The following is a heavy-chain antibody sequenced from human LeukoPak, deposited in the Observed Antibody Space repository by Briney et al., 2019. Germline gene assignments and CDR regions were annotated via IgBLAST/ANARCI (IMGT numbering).Heavy chain of an antibody. CDR1: GYTFTSYD. CDR2: MNPNSGNT. CDR3: ARASTVVTLQWGYYMDV. V-gene: IGHV1-8*03. J-gene: IGHJ6*03. Sequence: GASVKVSCKASGYTFTSYDINWVRQATGQGLEWMGWMNPNSGNTGYAQKFQGRVTITRNTSISTAYMELSSLRSEDTAVYYCARASTVVTLQWGYYMDVWGKGTTVTVSS. D-gene: IGHD4-23*01.